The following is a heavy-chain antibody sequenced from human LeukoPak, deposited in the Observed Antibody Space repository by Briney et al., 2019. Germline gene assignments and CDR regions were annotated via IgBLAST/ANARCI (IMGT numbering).Heavy chain of an antibody. CDR1: GFTFSSYG. J-gene: IGHJ5*02. D-gene: IGHD3-10*01. CDR3: AKDSAYGSGSYYRLTFGWFDP. V-gene: IGHV3-30*02. CDR2: IRYDGSNK. Sequence: GGSLRLSCAASGFTFSSYGMHWVRQAPGKGLEWVAFIRYDGSNKYYADSVKGRFTISRDNSKNTLYLQMNSLRAEDTAVYYCAKDSAYGSGSYYRLTFGWFDPWGQGTLVTVSS.